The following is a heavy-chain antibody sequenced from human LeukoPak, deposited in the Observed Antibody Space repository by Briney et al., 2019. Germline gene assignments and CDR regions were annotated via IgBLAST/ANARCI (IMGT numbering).Heavy chain of an antibody. D-gene: IGHD3-3*01. CDR2: IGNKVSNYAT. CDR3: TGNYDSWTGLNY. CDR1: GFTFSGSA. V-gene: IGHV3-73*01. J-gene: IGHJ4*02. Sequence: GGSLRLSCAASGFTFSGSAMHWVRQASGKGLEWVGHIGNKVSNYATEYAASLRGRFTISRDDSKDTAYLQVNSLKTEDTAVYYCTGNYDSWTGLNYWGQGTLVTVSS.